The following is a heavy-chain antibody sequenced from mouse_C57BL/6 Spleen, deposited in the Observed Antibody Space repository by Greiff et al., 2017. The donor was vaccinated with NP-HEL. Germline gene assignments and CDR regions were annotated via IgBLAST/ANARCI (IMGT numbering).Heavy chain of an antibody. CDR3: ARHYGSSYRYFEV. Sequence: DVKLVEPGGGLVQPGGSLKLSCAASGFTFSDYYMYWVRQTPEQRLEWVAYISNGGGSTYYPDTVKGRFTLSIDNAKNTLYLQMSRLKSEDTAMYYCARHYGSSYRYFEVWGTGTTVTVSS. CDR1: GFTFSDYY. V-gene: IGHV5-12*01. D-gene: IGHD1-1*01. CDR2: ISNGGGST. J-gene: IGHJ1*03.